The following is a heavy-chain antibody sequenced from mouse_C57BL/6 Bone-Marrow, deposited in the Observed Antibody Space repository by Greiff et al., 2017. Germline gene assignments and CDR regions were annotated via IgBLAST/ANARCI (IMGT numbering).Heavy chain of an antibody. J-gene: IGHJ4*01. CDR3: ARGGYGNYVSYYYAVDY. D-gene: IGHD2-1*01. CDR1: GYTFTSYW. Sequence: QVQLQQPGAELVRPGSSVKLSCKASGYTFTSYWMHWVKQRPIQGLEWIGNIDPSDSETHYNQKFKDKATLTVDKSSSTAYMQLSSLTSEYSAVYYCARGGYGNYVSYYYAVDYWGQGTSVTVSS. CDR2: IDPSDSET. V-gene: IGHV1-52*01.